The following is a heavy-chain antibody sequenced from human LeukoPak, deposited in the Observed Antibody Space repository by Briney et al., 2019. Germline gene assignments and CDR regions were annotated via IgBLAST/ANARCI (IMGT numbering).Heavy chain of an antibody. Sequence: SGGSLRLSCAASGFTFSSYWMSWVRQAPGKGLEWVANIKQDGSEKYYVDSVKGRFTISRDNAKNSLYLQMNSLRAEDTAVYYCARDRGSGSYSPLLGYWGQGTLVTVSS. CDR1: GFTFSSYW. V-gene: IGHV3-7*01. CDR3: ARDRGSGSYSPLLGY. CDR2: IKQDGSEK. D-gene: IGHD1-26*01. J-gene: IGHJ4*02.